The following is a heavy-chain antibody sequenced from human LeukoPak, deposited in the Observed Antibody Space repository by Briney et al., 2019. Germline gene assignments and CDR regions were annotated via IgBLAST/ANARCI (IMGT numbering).Heavy chain of an antibody. J-gene: IGHJ4*02. CDR1: GGSISRYY. V-gene: IGHV4-59*08. D-gene: IGHD1-26*01. CDR2: IYSTGST. CDR3: ARHESAVGALFY. Sequence: SATLSLTCTVSGGSISRYYWSWIRQPPGKGLEWIGYIYSTGSTNSNPSLKSRVTISVDTSKNHFSLKLTSVTAADTAVYYCARHESAVGALFYWGQGSLVTVSS.